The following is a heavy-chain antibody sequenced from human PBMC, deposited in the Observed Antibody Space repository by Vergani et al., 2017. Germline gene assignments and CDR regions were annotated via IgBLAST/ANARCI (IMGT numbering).Heavy chain of an antibody. D-gene: IGHD5-12*01. V-gene: IGHV1-69*13. Sequence: QVQLVQSGAEVKKPGSSVKVSCKASGGTFSSYAISWVRQAPGQGLEWMGRIIPIFGTANYAQKFQGRVTITADESTSTAYMGLSSLRSEDTAVYYCARDDPLGGYSGYDPFDYWGQGTLVTVSS. CDR2: IIPIFGTA. J-gene: IGHJ4*02. CDR3: ARDDPLGGYSGYDPFDY. CDR1: GGTFSSYA.